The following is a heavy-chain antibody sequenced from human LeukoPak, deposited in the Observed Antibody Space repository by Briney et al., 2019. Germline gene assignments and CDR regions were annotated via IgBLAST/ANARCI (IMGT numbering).Heavy chain of an antibody. CDR1: SGSISSYY. J-gene: IGHJ6*04. CDR3: ANGSGSPLWYGMDV. D-gene: IGHD3-10*01. CDR2: IYYSGST. Sequence: SETLSLTCTVSSGSISSYYWSWIWQPQGKGLEWIGYIYYSGSTNYNPSLRSRVTISVDTSKNQFSLKLSSVTAADTAVYYCANGSGSPLWYGMDVWGKGTTVTVSS. V-gene: IGHV4-59*01.